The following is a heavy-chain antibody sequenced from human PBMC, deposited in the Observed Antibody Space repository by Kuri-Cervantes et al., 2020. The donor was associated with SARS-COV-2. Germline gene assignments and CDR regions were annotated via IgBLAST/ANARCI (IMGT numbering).Heavy chain of an antibody. Sequence: GKSLKISWAASGFTFSSYAMHWVRQAPGKGLEWVTVISYDGSNKYYADSVKGRFTISRDNSKNTLYLQMNSLRAEDTAVYYCARDKDDGSGDGFDYWGQGTLVTVSS. J-gene: IGHJ4*02. V-gene: IGHV3-30-3*01. D-gene: IGHD3-10*01. CDR3: ARDKDDGSGDGFDY. CDR1: GFTFSSYA. CDR2: ISYDGSNK.